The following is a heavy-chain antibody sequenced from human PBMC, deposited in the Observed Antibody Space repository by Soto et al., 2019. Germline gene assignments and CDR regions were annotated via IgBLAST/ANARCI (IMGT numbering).Heavy chain of an antibody. J-gene: IGHJ4*02. CDR2: ISYDGSNK. Sequence: GGSLRLSCAASGFTFSSYGMHWVRQAPGKGLEWVAVISYDGSNKYYADSVKGRFTISRDNSKNTLYLQMNSLRAEDTAVYYCAKDRACGGDCSVFDYWGQGTLVTVSS. CDR1: GFTFSSYG. CDR3: AKDRACGGDCSVFDY. V-gene: IGHV3-30*18. D-gene: IGHD2-21*02.